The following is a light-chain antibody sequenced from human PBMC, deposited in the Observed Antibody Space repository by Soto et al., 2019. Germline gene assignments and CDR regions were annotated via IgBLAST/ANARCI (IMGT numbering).Light chain of an antibody. V-gene: IGKV1-33*01. CDR2: DEF. CDR1: QDISKY. Sequence: DIQMTQSASSLPAYVGDPVTISSQARQDISKYLNWFQQKPGKAPNLLIYDEFNVETGVPSRFSGRGSWTDFTLIISKLQPEDFATFYCQQYDQLPITFGGGTKVDI. J-gene: IGKJ4*01. CDR3: QQYDQLPIT.